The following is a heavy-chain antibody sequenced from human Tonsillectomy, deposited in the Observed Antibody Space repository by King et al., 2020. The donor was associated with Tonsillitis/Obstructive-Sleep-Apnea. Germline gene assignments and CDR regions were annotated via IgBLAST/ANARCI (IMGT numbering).Heavy chain of an antibody. Sequence: VQLQQWGAGLLKPSETLSLTCAVYGGSFSGYYWSWIRQPPGKGLEWIGEINHSGSTNYNPSLKSRVTISVDTSKNQFSLKLSSVTAADTAVYYCARGRINYYISTGYYNRNWFDPWGQGTLVTVSS. CDR3: ARGRINYYISTGYYNRNWFDP. V-gene: IGHV4-34*01. J-gene: IGHJ5*02. CDR1: GGSFSGYY. D-gene: IGHD3-9*01. CDR2: INHSGST.